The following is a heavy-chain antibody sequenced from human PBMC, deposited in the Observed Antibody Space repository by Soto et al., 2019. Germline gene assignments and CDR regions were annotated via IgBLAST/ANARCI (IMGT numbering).Heavy chain of an antibody. V-gene: IGHV3-9*01. CDR3: AKGSVTMLDAFDI. D-gene: IGHD2-8*01. CDR2: ISWNSGSI. Sequence: PGGSLRLSCAASGCTFDDYAMHWVLQAPGKGLEWVSGISWNSGSIGYADSVKGRFTISRDNAKNSLYLQMNSLRAEDTALYYCAKGSVTMLDAFDIWGQGTMVSVSS. J-gene: IGHJ3*02. CDR1: GCTFDDYA.